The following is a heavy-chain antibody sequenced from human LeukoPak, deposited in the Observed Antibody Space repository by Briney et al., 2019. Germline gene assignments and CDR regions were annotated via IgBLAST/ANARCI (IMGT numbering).Heavy chain of an antibody. CDR2: IYYSGST. CDR3: ARDRWLQGYYYSGMDV. CDR1: GGSISSYY. D-gene: IGHD5-24*01. V-gene: IGHV4-59*01. J-gene: IGHJ6*02. Sequence: SETLSLTCTVSGGSISSYYWSWIRQPPGKGLEWIGYIYYSGSTNYNPSLKSRVTVSVDTSKNQFPLKLSSVPAADPAVYYCARDRWLQGYYYSGMDVWGQGTTVTVSS.